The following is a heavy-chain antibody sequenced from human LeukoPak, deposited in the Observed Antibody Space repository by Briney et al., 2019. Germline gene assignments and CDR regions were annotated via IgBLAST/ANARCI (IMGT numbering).Heavy chain of an antibody. CDR1: GFTFNNYA. V-gene: IGHV3-23*01. J-gene: IGHJ3*02. CDR2: ISAGGGGT. Sequence: PGGSLRVSCAASGFTFNNYAMSWVRQAPGKGLEWVSAISAGGGGTYYADSVKGRFTISRDNSNKKVFLQMNSLRADDTALYYCAKAGWYSAKTYATYDDAYDIWGRGTMVTVSS. CDR3: AKAGWYSAKTYATYDDAYDI. D-gene: IGHD1-26*01.